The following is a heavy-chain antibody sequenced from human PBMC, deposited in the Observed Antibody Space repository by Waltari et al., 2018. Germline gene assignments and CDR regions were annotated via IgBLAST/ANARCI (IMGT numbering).Heavy chain of an antibody. CDR2: MNQDGSEK. Sequence: EVQLVESGGGLIQPGGSLRLSCAAYGFTVSSNYMSWVRQAPGKGLEWVANMNQDGSEKNYVDSVKGRFTISRDNAKNSLSLQMNSLRVEDTAVYYCARAPKRTSSEVDYWGQGTLVTVSS. CDR1: GFTVSSNY. D-gene: IGHD6-19*01. J-gene: IGHJ4*02. V-gene: IGHV3-7*01. CDR3: ARAPKRTSSEVDY.